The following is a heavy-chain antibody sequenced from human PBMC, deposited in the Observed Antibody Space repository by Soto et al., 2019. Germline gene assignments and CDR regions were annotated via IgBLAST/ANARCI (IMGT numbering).Heavy chain of an antibody. Sequence: EVQLVESGGGVVRPGGSLRLSCAASRFTFHDYGMNWVRQAPGKGLEWVSGISWNGVSTGYADSVKGRFTISRDNAKKSLSLQMNNLRPEDTALYYCARDNSDYDLDYWGQGTLVTVSS. J-gene: IGHJ4*02. CDR2: ISWNGVST. CDR1: RFTFHDYG. V-gene: IGHV3-20*04. CDR3: ARDNSDYDLDY. D-gene: IGHD5-12*01.